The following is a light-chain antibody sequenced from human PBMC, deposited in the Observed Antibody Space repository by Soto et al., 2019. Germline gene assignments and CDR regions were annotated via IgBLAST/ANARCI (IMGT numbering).Light chain of an antibody. V-gene: IGLV2-14*01. Sequence: QSVLTQPASVSGSPGQSITISCTGTISDVGGYNYVSWYQQHPGKAPKLMIYDVSNRPSGVSNRFSGSKPGNTASLTISGLQAEDEADYYCSSYTSSSTLEVFGTGTKVTVL. CDR2: DVS. CDR1: ISDVGGYNY. J-gene: IGLJ1*01. CDR3: SSYTSSSTLEV.